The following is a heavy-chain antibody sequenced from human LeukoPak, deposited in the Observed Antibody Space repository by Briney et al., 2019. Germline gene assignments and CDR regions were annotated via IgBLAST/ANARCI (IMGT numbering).Heavy chain of an antibody. CDR3: ARTPTVTTPDRNDY. Sequence: ASVKVSCKASGYTFTSYGISWVRQAPGQGLEWMGWISAYNGNTNYAQKLQGRVTMTTDTSTSTAYMELRSLRSDDTAVYYCARTPTVTTPDRNDYWGQGTLVTVSS. CDR1: GYTFTSYG. V-gene: IGHV1-18*01. CDR2: ISAYNGNT. D-gene: IGHD4-17*01. J-gene: IGHJ4*02.